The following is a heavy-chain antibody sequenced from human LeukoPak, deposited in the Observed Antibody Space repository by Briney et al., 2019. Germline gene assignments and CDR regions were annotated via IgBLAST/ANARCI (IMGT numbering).Heavy chain of an antibody. CDR2: IYYSGST. J-gene: IGHJ6*02. CDR1: GGFISSYY. CDR3: ARPNWNYSYGMDV. Sequence: SETLSLTCTVSGGFISSYYWSWIRQPPGKGLEWIGYIYYSGSTNYNPSLKSRVTISVDTSKNQFSLKLSSVTAADTAMYYCARPNWNYSYGMDVWGQGTTVTVSS. D-gene: IGHD1-20*01. V-gene: IGHV4-59*01.